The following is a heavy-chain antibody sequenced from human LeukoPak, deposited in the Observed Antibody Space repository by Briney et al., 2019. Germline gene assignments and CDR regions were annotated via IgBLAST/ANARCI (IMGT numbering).Heavy chain of an antibody. CDR3: AISVNWLPDAFDI. Sequence: PSETLSLTCTVSGGSVSNYYWSWIRQSPGKGLEWIGYIYYAETSYNPSLKSRVTISVDTSKNHFSLKLSSVTAADTAIYYCAISVNWLPDAFDIWGQGTMVTVSS. D-gene: IGHD1-1*01. J-gene: IGHJ3*02. CDR1: GGSVSNYY. CDR2: IYYAET. V-gene: IGHV4-59*08.